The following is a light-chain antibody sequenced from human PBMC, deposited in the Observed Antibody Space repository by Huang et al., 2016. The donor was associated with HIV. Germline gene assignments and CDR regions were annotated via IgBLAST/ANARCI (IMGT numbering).Light chain of an antibody. CDR3: MQGLRTPRT. CDR2: LVS. J-gene: IGKJ2*01. V-gene: IGKV2-28*01. CDR1: QSLLHSDGNNY. Sequence: DVVMTQSPLSLPVTPGEPASISCRSSQSLLHSDGNNYFDWYLQKPGQSPQLLIYLVSNRASGVPERFRSSGSGTDFTLKISRVEAEDVGVYYCMQGLRTPRTFGQGTRLEIK.